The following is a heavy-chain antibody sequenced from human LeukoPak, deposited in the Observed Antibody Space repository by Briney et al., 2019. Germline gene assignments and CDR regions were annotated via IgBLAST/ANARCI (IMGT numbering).Heavy chain of an antibody. V-gene: IGHV1-18*01. CDR3: ARDMRGTSYYYGMDV. Sequence: ASVKVSCKASGYTFTSYGISWVRQAPGQGLEWMGWISAYNGNTNYAQKLQGRVTMTTDTSTSTDYMELRSLRSDDTAVYYCARDMRGTSYYYGMDVWGQGTTVTVSS. CDR1: GYTFTSYG. CDR2: ISAYNGNT. D-gene: IGHD1-1*01. J-gene: IGHJ6*02.